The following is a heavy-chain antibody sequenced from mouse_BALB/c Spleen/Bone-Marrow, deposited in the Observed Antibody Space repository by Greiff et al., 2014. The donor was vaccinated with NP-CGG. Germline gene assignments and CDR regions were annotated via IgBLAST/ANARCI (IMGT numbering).Heavy chain of an antibody. V-gene: IGHV1S132*01. CDR1: GYTFTSYW. J-gene: IGHJ4*01. Sequence: VNLVESGAELVKPGTSVKLSCKTSGYTFTSYWIQWVKQRPGQGLGWIGEIFPGTDTTYYNEKFKGKATLTIDTSSSTAYMHLNSLTSEDSAVYFCSSGPLYAMDYWGQGTSVTVSS. CDR3: SSGPLYAMDY. CDR2: IFPGTDTT.